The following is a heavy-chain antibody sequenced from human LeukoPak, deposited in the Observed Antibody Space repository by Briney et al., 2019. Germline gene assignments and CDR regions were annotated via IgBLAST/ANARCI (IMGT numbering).Heavy chain of an antibody. CDR1: GGSISSYY. J-gene: IGHJ5*02. D-gene: IGHD3-10*01. Sequence: SETLSLTCTVSGGSISSYYWSWIRQPPGKGLEWIGYIYTSGSTNYNPSLKSRVTISVDTSKNQSSLKLSSVTAADTAVYYCARLAGHWFDPWGQGTLVTVSS. V-gene: IGHV4-4*09. CDR2: IYTSGST. CDR3: ARLAGHWFDP.